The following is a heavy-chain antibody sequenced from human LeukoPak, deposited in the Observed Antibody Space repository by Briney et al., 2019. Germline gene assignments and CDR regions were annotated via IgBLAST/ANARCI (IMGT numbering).Heavy chain of an antibody. CDR1: GGSFSGYY. CDR3: ARGLYSGYPY. CDR2: INHSGST. V-gene: IGHV4-34*01. D-gene: IGHD5-12*01. J-gene: IGHJ4*02. Sequence: SETLSLTCAVSGGSFSGYYWSWIRQPPGKGLEWIGEINHSGSTNYNPSLKSRVTISVDTSKNQFSLKLSSVTAADTAVYYCARGLYSGYPYWGQGTLVTVSS.